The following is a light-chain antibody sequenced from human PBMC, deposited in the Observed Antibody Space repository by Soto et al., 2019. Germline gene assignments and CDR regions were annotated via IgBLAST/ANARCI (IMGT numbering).Light chain of an antibody. CDR3: QQYTNWPLI. CDR1: QSVASN. Sequence: IVMPQSHATLSVSPGERATLSCRATQSVASNLAWYQQKPGQAPRLLIYGASTRATGIPARFSGSGSGTEFTLTISSLQSADFAVYYCQQYTNWPLIFGQGTRLEIK. CDR2: GAS. J-gene: IGKJ5*01. V-gene: IGKV3-15*01.